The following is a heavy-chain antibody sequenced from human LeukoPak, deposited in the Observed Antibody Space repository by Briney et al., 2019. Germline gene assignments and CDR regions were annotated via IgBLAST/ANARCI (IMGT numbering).Heavy chain of an antibody. Sequence: SVKVSCKASGGTFSSYAISWVRQAPGRGLEWMGRIIPIFGTANYAQKFQGRVTITTDESTSTAYMELSSLRSEDTAVYYCAREGYVTRYNTHWFDPWGQGTLVTVSS. CDR1: GGTFSSYA. V-gene: IGHV1-69*05. D-gene: IGHD4-23*01. J-gene: IGHJ5*02. CDR3: AREGYVTRYNTHWFDP. CDR2: IIPIFGTA.